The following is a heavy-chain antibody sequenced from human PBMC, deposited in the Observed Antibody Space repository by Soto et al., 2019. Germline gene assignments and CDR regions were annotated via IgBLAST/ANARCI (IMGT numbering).Heavy chain of an antibody. CDR1: GYTFNNYG. V-gene: IGHV1-18*01. CDR2: INTYNGNT. Sequence: ASVKVSCKASGYTFNNYGISWVRQAPGQGFEWMGWINTYNGNTNYQQKFQDRVTLTADTPASTAYMQLRSLRSDDTAVYYCARDAHDSSGYFWGPGSLVTVSS. D-gene: IGHD3-22*01. CDR3: ARDAHDSSGYF. J-gene: IGHJ1*01.